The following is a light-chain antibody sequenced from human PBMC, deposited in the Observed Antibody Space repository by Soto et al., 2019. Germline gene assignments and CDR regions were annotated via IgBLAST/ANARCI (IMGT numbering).Light chain of an antibody. CDR3: ETWDSNTWV. V-gene: IGLV4-60*02. CDR1: SGHSSYI. Sequence: QIVLTQSSSASASLGSSVKLTCTLSSGHSSYIIAWHQQQPGKAPRYLMKVEGSGSFNKGSGVPDRFSGYRSGADRYLTISNLQFEDEADYYCETWDSNTWVFGGGTKLTVL. CDR2: VEGSGSF. J-gene: IGLJ3*02.